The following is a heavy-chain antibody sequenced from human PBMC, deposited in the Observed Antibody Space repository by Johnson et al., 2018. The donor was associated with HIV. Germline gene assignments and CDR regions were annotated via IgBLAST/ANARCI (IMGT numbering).Heavy chain of an antibody. Sequence: VQLVESGGGVVQPGRSLRLSCAASGFTFSSYWMSWVRQAPGKGLEWVANIKQDGSEKYYVDSVKGRFTISTNNAKNSLYLQMNSLRAEDTAVYYCARYYYDSSDEAFDIWGQGTMVTVSS. CDR3: ARYYYDSSDEAFDI. V-gene: IGHV3-7*01. J-gene: IGHJ3*02. CDR2: IKQDGSEK. CDR1: GFTFSSYW. D-gene: IGHD3-22*01.